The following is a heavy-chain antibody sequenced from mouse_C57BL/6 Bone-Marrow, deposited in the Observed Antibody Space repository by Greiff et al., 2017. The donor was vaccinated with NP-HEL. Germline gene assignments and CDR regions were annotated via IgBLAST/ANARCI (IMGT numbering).Heavy chain of an antibody. V-gene: IGHV1-26*01. CDR1: GYTFTDYY. J-gene: IGHJ4*01. D-gene: IGHD1-1*01. CDR3: ARADPITTVVANAMDY. Sequence: VQLQQSGPELVKPGASVKISCKASGYTFTDYYMNWVKQSHGKSLEWIGDINPNNGGTSYNQKFKGKATLTVDKSSSTAYMELRSLTSEDSAVCYCARADPITTVVANAMDYGGQGTSVTVSS. CDR2: INPNNGGT.